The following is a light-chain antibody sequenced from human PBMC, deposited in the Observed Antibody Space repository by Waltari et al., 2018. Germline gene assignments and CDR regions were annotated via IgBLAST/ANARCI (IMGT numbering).Light chain of an antibody. CDR1: QSVSRS. Sequence: EIVFTQSPGPLSLSPGERANLSCRASQSVSRSLAWYQQKPGQAPRLLIYGTSNRATGIPDRFSGSGSGTDFSLTISRLEPEDVAVYFCQHYVRLPATFGQGTKVEIK. CDR2: GTS. J-gene: IGKJ1*01. CDR3: QHYVRLPAT. V-gene: IGKV3-20*01.